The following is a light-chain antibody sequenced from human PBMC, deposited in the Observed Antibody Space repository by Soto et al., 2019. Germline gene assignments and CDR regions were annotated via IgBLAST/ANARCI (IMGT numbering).Light chain of an antibody. V-gene: IGKV1-8*01. CDR3: HNYYDYPWT. CDR1: QDISNY. CDR2: AAS. J-gene: IGKJ1*01. Sequence: AVRMTQSPSSFSASTGDRVTIACRASQDISNYLVWYQQKPGQAPKLLIYAASTLQSRLPSRFSGIGSGTDFTLTITNLQSEDFATYFCHNYYDYPWTFGQGTKVEIK.